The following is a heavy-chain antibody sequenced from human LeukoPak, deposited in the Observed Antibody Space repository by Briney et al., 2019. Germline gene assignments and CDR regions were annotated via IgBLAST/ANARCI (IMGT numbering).Heavy chain of an antibody. J-gene: IGHJ4*02. V-gene: IGHV1-2*06. CDR1: GGTFSSYA. D-gene: IGHD6-19*01. Sequence: ASVKVSCKASGGTFSSYAISRVRQAPGQGLEWMGRINPNSGGTNYAQKFQGRVTMTRDTSISTAYMELSRLRSDDTAVYYCARDSSGWYYWGQGILVTVSS. CDR2: INPNSGGT. CDR3: ARDSSGWYY.